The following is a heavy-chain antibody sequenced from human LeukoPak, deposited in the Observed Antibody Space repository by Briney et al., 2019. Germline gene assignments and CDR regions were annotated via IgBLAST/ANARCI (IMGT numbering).Heavy chain of an antibody. CDR1: GYTLTELS. D-gene: IGHD4-17*01. CDR2: FDPEDGET. J-gene: IGHJ4*02. V-gene: IGHV1-24*01. Sequence: ASVKVSCKVSGYTLTELSMHWVRQAPGKVLEWMGGFDPEDGETIYAQKFQGRVTMTEDTSTDTAYMELSSLRSEDTAVYYCAPARLYGEYGGFSFDYWGQGTLVTVSS. CDR3: APARLYGEYGGFSFDY.